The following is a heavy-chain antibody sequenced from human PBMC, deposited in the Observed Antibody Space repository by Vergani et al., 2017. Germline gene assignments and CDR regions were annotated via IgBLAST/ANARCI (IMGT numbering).Heavy chain of an antibody. Sequence: QVQLQQWGAGLLKPSETLSLTCAVYGGSFSGYYWSWIRQPPGKGLEWIGEINHSGSTNYNPSLKSRATISVDTSKNQFSLKLSSVTAADTAVYYCARGAQYCSSTSCYTSPFDYWGQGTLVTVSS. V-gene: IGHV4-34*01. CDR2: INHSGST. D-gene: IGHD2-2*02. CDR1: GGSFSGYY. J-gene: IGHJ4*02. CDR3: ARGAQYCSSTSCYTSPFDY.